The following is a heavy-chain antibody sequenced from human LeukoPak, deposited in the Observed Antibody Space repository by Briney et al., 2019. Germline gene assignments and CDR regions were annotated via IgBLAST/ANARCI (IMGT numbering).Heavy chain of an antibody. CDR3: ATRRDGYNFPDY. CDR1: GFTFSSYS. J-gene: IGHJ4*02. V-gene: IGHV3-21*01. Sequence: GGSLRLSCAASGFTFSSYSMNWVRQAPGKGLEWVSSISSSSSYIYYADSVKGRFTISRDSAKNSLYLQMNSLRAEDTAVYYCATRRDGYNFPDYWGQGTLVTVSS. CDR2: ISSSSSYI. D-gene: IGHD5-24*01.